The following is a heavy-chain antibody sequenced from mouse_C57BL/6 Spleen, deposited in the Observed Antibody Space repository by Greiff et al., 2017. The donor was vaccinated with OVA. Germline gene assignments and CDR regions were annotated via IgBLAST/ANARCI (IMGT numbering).Heavy chain of an antibody. J-gene: IGHJ1*03. Sequence: QVQLQQSGAELVKPGASVKISCKASGYAFSSYWMNWVKQRPGKGLEWIGQIYPGDGDTNYNGKFKGKATLTADKSSSTAYMQLSSLTSEDSAVYFCARSLYYGSSTGYFDVWGTGTTVTVSS. CDR3: ARSLYYGSSTGYFDV. CDR2: IYPGDGDT. V-gene: IGHV1-80*01. D-gene: IGHD1-1*01. CDR1: GYAFSSYW.